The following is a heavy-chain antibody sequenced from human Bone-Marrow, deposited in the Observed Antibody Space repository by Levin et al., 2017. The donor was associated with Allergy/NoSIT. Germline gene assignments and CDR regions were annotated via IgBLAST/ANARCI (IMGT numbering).Heavy chain of an antibody. CDR1: GFQFDDYY. J-gene: IGHJ4*02. CDR2: ISSTGFTI. D-gene: IGHD2-21*01. V-gene: IGHV3-11*01. Sequence: GGSLRLSCAASGFQFDDYYMSWVRQTPGKGLEWISFISSTGFTIFYSDSVKGRFTISRDNAQNSMYLQLDSLRVGDTAIYYCVRRADVDGFAGDVWGQGTLVTVSS. CDR3: VRRADVDGFAGDV.